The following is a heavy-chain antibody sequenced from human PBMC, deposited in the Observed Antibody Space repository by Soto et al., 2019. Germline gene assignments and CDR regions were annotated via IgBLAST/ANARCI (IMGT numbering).Heavy chain of an antibody. V-gene: IGHV3-7*03. CDR2: INQDGSEI. D-gene: IGHD5-12*01. J-gene: IGHJ4*02. CDR3: ARDWSYSGFEDF. Sequence: GGSLRLSCEVSGFTFSFYWMSWVRQAPGKGLEWVANINQDGSEINFVDSVKGRFTISRDNAKNLLYLQMNSLRVEDTAVYYCARDWSYSGFEDFWGQGTQVTVSS. CDR1: GFTFSFYW.